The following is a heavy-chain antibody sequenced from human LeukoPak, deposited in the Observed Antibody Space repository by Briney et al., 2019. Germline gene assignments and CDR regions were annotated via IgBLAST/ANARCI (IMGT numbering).Heavy chain of an antibody. CDR2: IKQDGSEK. V-gene: IGHV3-7*01. CDR3: ARGGRWLQFSYYFDY. J-gene: IGHJ4*02. D-gene: IGHD5-24*01. Sequence: SGGSLRLSCAASGFTFSSYAMSWVRQAPGKGLEWVANIKQDGSEKYYVDSVKGRFTISRDNAKNSLYLQMNSLRAEDTAVYYCARGGRWLQFSYYFDYWGQGTLVTVSS. CDR1: GFTFSSYA.